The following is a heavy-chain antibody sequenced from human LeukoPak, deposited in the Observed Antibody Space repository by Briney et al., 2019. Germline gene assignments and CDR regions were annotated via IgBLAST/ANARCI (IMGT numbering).Heavy chain of an antibody. CDR1: GFTFSSYG. V-gene: IGHV3-21*01. J-gene: IGHJ4*02. Sequence: GGSLRLSCAASGFTFSSYGMHWVRQAPGKGLEWVSSITSSSSYIYYADSVKGRFTISRDNAKNSLYLQMNSLRAEDTAVYYCARHVVAVGFDYWGQGTLVTVSS. CDR3: ARHVVAVGFDY. D-gene: IGHD3-22*01. CDR2: ITSSSSYI.